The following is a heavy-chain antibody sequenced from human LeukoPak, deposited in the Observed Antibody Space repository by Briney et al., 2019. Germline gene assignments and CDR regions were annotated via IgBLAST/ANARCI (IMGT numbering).Heavy chain of an antibody. Sequence: ASVKVSCKASGYTFTGYYLHWVRQAPGQGLEWMGWISPNSGGTNSAQKFQGRVTLTRDMSISTVYMELRSLTSDDTAIFYCASGRSGSYYEAFYFDYWGQGTLVTVSS. CDR2: ISPNSGGT. J-gene: IGHJ4*02. CDR1: GYTFTGYY. CDR3: ASGRSGSYYEAFYFDY. V-gene: IGHV1-2*02. D-gene: IGHD3-10*01.